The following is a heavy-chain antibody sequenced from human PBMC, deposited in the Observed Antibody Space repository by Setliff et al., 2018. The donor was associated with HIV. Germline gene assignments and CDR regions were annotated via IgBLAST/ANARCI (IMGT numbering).Heavy chain of an antibody. CDR2: INHSGTT. V-gene: IGHV4-34*01. Sequence: PSETLSLTCAVYGGSFGGYYWSWIRQPPGKGLEWIGEINHSGTTNYNPSLKSRVTISVDTSKNQFSLKLSSVTAADTAVYYCARGHDSSGYFGIDYWGQGTLVTVS. J-gene: IGHJ4*02. CDR1: GGSFGGYY. D-gene: IGHD3-22*01. CDR3: ARGHDSSGYFGIDY.